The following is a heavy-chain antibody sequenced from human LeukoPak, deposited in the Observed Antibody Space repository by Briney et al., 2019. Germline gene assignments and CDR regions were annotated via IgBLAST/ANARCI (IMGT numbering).Heavy chain of an antibody. Sequence: PSETLSLTCAVYGGSFSGYYWSWIRQPPGKGLKWMGEINHSGSTNYNSSLKSRVTISVDTSKNQFSLQLSSVTAADTAVYYCARSQGQYDFWSGYYHPYFDYWGQGTLVTVSS. CDR2: INHSGST. J-gene: IGHJ4*02. V-gene: IGHV4-34*01. CDR1: GGSFSGYY. D-gene: IGHD3-3*01. CDR3: ARSQGQYDFWSGYYHPYFDY.